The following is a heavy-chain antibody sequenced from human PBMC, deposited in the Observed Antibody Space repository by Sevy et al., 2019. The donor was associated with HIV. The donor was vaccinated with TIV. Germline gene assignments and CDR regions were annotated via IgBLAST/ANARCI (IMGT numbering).Heavy chain of an antibody. CDR1: GGSISSYY. CDR3: ARDPITVAPYFDY. J-gene: IGHJ4*02. D-gene: IGHD6-19*01. Sequence: SETLSLTCTVSGGSISSYYCSWIRQPPGKGLEWIGYINYSGSTNYNPSLKSRVTISIDTSKNQFSLKLTSVTAADTAVYYCARDPITVAPYFDYWSQGTLVTVS. CDR2: INYSGST. V-gene: IGHV4-59*01.